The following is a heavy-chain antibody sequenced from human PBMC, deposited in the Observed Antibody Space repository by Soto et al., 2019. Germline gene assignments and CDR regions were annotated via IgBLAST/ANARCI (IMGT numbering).Heavy chain of an antibody. V-gene: IGHV1-18*01. CDR3: ARVYCSSTSCYYYYYYYMDV. CDR1: GYTFTSYG. D-gene: IGHD2-2*01. J-gene: IGHJ6*03. CDR2: ISAYNGNT. Sequence: GASVKVSCKASGYTFTSYGISWVRQAPGQGLEWMGWISAYNGNTNYAQKLQGRVTMTTDTSTSTAYMELRSLRSDDTAVYYCARVYCSSTSCYYYYYYYMDVWGKGTTVTVSS.